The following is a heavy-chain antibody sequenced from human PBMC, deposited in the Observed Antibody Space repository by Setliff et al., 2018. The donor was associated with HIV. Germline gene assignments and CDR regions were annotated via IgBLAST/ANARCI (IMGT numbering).Heavy chain of an antibody. J-gene: IGHJ6*03. CDR1: GGSLNGFY. Sequence: PSETLSLTCAFYGGSLNGFYWGWIRQSPGKGLEWIGEINHRGSTNYNPSLKSRVTIRVDISKNQFSLEVTAVTAADTAVYYCVRGWDDKVSTISAPYYYYMDVWGKGTTVTVSS. D-gene: IGHD5-12*01. CDR2: INHRGST. V-gene: IGHV4-34*01. CDR3: VRGWDDKVSTISAPYYYYMDV.